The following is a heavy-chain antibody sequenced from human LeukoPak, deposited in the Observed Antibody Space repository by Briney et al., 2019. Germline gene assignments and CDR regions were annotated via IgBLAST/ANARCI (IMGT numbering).Heavy chain of an antibody. CDR1: GGCISSYY. CDR2: IYYSGCT. D-gene: IGHD3-10*01. Sequence: SETLSLTCTVSGGCISSYYWSWIRQPPGKGLEWIGYIYYSGCTNYNPSLKSRVTISVDTSKNQFSLKLSSVTAADTAVYYCARESDGSAPHMDVWGKGTTVTVSP. J-gene: IGHJ6*04. CDR3: ARESDGSAPHMDV. V-gene: IGHV4-59*01.